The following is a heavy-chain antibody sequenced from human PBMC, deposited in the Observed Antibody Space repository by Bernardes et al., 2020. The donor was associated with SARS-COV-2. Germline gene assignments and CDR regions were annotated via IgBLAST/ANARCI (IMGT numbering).Heavy chain of an antibody. CDR3: TRGGVGTAMASFDY. CDR2: INSDGSTT. CDR1: GFTFSSYW. D-gene: IGHD5-18*01. J-gene: IGHJ4*02. Sequence: GWSLRLSCAASGFTFSSYWMHWVRQAPGKGLVWVSRINSDGSTTSYADSVKGRFTISRDNAKNTLYLQMNSLRAEDTAVYYCTRGGVGTAMASFDYWGQGTPVTVSS. V-gene: IGHV3-74*01.